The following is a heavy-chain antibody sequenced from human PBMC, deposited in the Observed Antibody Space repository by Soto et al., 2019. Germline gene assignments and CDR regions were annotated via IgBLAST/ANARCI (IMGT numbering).Heavy chain of an antibody. CDR1: GGSITSYG. CDR3: ARLGYCTGGSCFDYSYYGMDV. J-gene: IGHJ6*02. CDR2: IYYSGST. D-gene: IGHD2-15*01. Sequence: SETLCLTCALSGGSITSYGWSWIRQPPGQGLEWIGYIYYSGSTNYNPFLKSRVTISVASYKNQFSLKLTSVTAADTAVYYCARLGYCTGGSCFDYSYYGMDVWGQGTTVTSP. V-gene: IGHV4-59*01.